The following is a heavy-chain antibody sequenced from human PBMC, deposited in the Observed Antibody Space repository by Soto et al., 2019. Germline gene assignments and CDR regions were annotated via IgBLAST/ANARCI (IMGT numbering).Heavy chain of an antibody. V-gene: IGHV5-51*01. CDR3: ARDTGKYCSGGSCYSGGY. CDR2: IYPGDSDT. D-gene: IGHD2-15*01. CDR1: GYSFTSYW. Sequence: PGESLKISCKGSGYSFTSYWIGWVRQMPGKGLEWMGIIYPGDSDTRYSPSFQGQVTISADKSISTAYLQWSSLKASDTAMYYCARDTGKYCSGGSCYSGGYWGQGTLVTVSS. J-gene: IGHJ4*02.